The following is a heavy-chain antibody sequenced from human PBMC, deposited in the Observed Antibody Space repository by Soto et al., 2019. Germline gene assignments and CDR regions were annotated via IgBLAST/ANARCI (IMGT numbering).Heavy chain of an antibody. Sequence: QVQLQESGPGLVRPSQTLSLTCTVSAGSISTINYHWSWIRQHPEKGLEWIGYISYSGSTFYHSSLKSRVTISLDTSKKQFSLTLTSVTAADTAVYYCARSAQWDGFDPWGQGTMVTVSS. CDR3: ARSAQWDGFDP. J-gene: IGHJ3*01. CDR1: AGSISTINYH. V-gene: IGHV4-31*03. D-gene: IGHD2-8*01. CDR2: ISYSGST.